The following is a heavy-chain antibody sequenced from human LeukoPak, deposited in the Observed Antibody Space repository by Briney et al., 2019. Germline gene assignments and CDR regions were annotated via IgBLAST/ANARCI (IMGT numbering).Heavy chain of an antibody. CDR2: IIPIFGTA. V-gene: IGHV1-69*06. Sequence: GASVKVSCKASGGTFISYAISWVRQAPGQGLEWMGGIIPIFGTANYAQKFQGRVTITADKSTSTAYMELSSLRSEDTAVYYCAREVYDSSGPLFDYWGQGTLVTVSS. CDR3: AREVYDSSGPLFDY. J-gene: IGHJ4*02. D-gene: IGHD3-22*01. CDR1: GGTFISYA.